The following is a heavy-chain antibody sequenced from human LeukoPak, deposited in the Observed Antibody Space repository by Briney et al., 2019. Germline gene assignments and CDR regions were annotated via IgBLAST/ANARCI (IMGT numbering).Heavy chain of an antibody. J-gene: IGHJ4*02. CDR2: ISSNGDNT. CDR1: GFTFSTYV. Sequence: GGSLRLSCSVSGFTFSTYVMHWVRQAPGKGLEYVSAISSNGDNTYYADSAKGRFTISRDNSKNTLYLQMSSLRPDDTAVYFCVRGTGYWGQGTLVTVSS. CDR3: VRGTGY. V-gene: IGHV3-64D*06.